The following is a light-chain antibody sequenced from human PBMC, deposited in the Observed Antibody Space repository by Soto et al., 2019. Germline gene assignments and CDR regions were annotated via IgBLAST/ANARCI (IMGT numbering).Light chain of an antibody. CDR2: WAS. CDR1: QNVLYSSNNKNF. CDR3: QQYYSPPRYT. J-gene: IGKJ2*01. V-gene: IGKV4-1*01. Sequence: DILMNQSPEYLAVSLGERATIHCKSSQNVLYSSNNKNFIAWYQQKPGKPPKLLIYWASTRESGVPDRFSGSGSGRDFTLTISSLQAEDVAVYYCQQYYSPPRYTFGQGTRLEIK.